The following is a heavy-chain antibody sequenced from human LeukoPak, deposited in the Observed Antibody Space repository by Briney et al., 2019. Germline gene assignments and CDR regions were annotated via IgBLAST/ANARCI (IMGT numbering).Heavy chain of an antibody. J-gene: IGHJ4*02. D-gene: IGHD1-14*01. V-gene: IGHV3-43*02. CDR3: AKDKTRGPGDY. Sequence: GGSLRLSCAASGFTFDDYAMHWVRQAPGKGLECVSLISEDGGDTWYADSVKGRFTISRDNSKNSLYLQMNSLRAEDTAFYYCAKDKTRGPGDYWGQGTLVTVSS. CDR1: GFTFDDYA. CDR2: ISEDGGDT.